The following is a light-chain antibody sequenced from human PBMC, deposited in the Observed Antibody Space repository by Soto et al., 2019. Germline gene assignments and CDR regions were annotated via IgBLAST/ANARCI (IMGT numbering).Light chain of an antibody. CDR3: PQSYITPFT. V-gene: IGKV1-39*01. CDR1: QSSSSS. Sequence: DIQMTQSPSSLSASVGDRVTITCRASQSSSSSLNWYLQKPWKAPKRLSYAASSLQSGFPSMLSGRGSGTDFTPTIRSLKPQELATCEYPQSYITPFTFGTENQVDIK. J-gene: IGKJ3*01. CDR2: AAS.